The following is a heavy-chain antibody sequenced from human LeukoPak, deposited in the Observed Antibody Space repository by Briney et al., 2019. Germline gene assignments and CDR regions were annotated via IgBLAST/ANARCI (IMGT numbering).Heavy chain of an antibody. Sequence: PSETLSLTCAVSTDSITSNWWSWVRQPPGKGLEWIGEVHKSGSTNYYPSLQSRVTISIDKSKNQIALALTSVTAADTAVYYCSKEIMGAPTPGAYWGQGILVTVSS. CDR2: VHKSGST. CDR3: SKEIMGAPTPGAY. CDR1: TDSITSNW. J-gene: IGHJ4*02. V-gene: IGHV4-4*02. D-gene: IGHD1-26*01.